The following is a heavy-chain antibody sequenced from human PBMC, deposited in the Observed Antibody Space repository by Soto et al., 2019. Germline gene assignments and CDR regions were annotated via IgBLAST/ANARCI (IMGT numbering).Heavy chain of an antibody. CDR3: ARRNNAFHI. V-gene: IGHV1-18*01. CDR2: ISVDSGNT. J-gene: IGHJ3*02. D-gene: IGHD4-4*01. Sequence: QGQLVQSGAAVKKPGASVKVSCKASGYKFSSYALSWVRQAPGQGLEWLGWISVDSGNTKYVQSPQDRVSMTTDTSTSTAYMELTSLRSEDTAVYYCARRNNAFHIWGQGTMVTVSS. CDR1: GYKFSSYA.